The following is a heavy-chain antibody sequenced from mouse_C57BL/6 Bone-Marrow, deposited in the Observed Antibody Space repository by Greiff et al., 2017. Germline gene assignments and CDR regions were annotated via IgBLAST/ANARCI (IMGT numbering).Heavy chain of an antibody. CDR3: ARDNSSGYTFAY. V-gene: IGHV5-4*01. CDR2: ISDGGSYT. J-gene: IGHJ3*01. D-gene: IGHD3-2*02. Sequence: DVMLVESGGGLVKPGGSLKLSCAASGFTFSSYAMSWVRQTPEKRLEWVATISDGGSYTYYPDNVKGRFTISRDNAKNNLYLQMSHLKSEDTAMYYCARDNSSGYTFAYWGQGTLVTVSA. CDR1: GFTFSSYA.